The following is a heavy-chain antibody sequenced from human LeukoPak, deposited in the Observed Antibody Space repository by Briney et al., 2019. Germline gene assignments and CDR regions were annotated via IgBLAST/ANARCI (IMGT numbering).Heavy chain of an antibody. CDR3: ARKGGYSSGYYY. CDR1: GFTFSDYW. J-gene: IGHJ4*02. CDR2: IKQGGSEK. V-gene: IGHV3-7*01. Sequence: GGSLRLSCAASGFTFSDYWMTWVGQAPGKGVEGVANIKQGGSEKDYVDSVKGRFTISRDNAKNSLYLQMDSLRVEDTAVYYCARKGGYSSGYYYWGQGTLVTVSS. D-gene: IGHD3-22*01.